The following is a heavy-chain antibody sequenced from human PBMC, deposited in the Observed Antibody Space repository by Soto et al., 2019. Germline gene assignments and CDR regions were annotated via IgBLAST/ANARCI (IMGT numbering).Heavy chain of an antibody. CDR1: GFTFSSYA. Sequence: WGALRLSCSASGFTFSSYAMHWVRQAPGKGLVYVSAISSNGGSTYYTHSVKGRVTISGDNSKNTLYLQMSSLRAEDTAVYYCGKGVSAGHNFDYWGQGTLVTVSS. J-gene: IGHJ4*02. CDR3: GKGVSAGHNFDY. CDR2: ISSNGGST. V-gene: IGHV3-64D*06.